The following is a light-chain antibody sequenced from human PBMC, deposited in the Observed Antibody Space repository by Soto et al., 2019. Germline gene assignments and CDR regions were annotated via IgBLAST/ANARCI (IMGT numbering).Light chain of an antibody. V-gene: IGKV1-6*01. CDR2: AAS. CDR1: QGIRSD. J-gene: IGKJ1*01. CDR3: QHYNSYSEA. Sequence: IQMTQSPSSLSASVGDRVTITCRASQGIRSDLAWYQQKPGKAPNLLIYAASHLRSGVPSRFSGSGSGANFTLTISSLQPDDFATYYCQHYNSYSEAFGQGTKVDIK.